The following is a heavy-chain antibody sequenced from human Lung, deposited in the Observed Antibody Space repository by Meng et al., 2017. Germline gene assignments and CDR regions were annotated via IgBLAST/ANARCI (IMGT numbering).Heavy chain of an antibody. D-gene: IGHD1-1*01. V-gene: IGHV3-74*01. J-gene: IGHJ1*01. CDR3: TNDRLNH. CDR1: GFPFTDHW. CDR2: INRDGTKP. Sequence: EARWVDSGGVLVPPGGSLRLSCAASGFPFTDHWMHWVRQGPGKGLVWVSRINRDGTKPTYADSVKGRFTISRDNAKNTLYLQMNNLRAEDTAFYYCTNDRLNHWGQGALFTVSS.